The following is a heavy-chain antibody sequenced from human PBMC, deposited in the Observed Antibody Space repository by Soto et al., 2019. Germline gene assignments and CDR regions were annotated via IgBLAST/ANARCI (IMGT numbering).Heavy chain of an antibody. CDR1: GGSLSNFG. CDR3: ARGDATKIVVTTYYAMDV. J-gene: IGHJ6*02. Sequence: QVQLVQSGAEVKKPGSSVKVSCTASGGSLSNFGISWVRQAPGQGLEWMGAIIPVFGTPNYAQKFQDSVTINADESKTTVIMEVRSLTFEDTAVYYCARGDATKIVVTTYYAMDVWGQGTTVTVSS. V-gene: IGHV1-69*12. CDR2: IIPVFGTP. D-gene: IGHD3-22*01.